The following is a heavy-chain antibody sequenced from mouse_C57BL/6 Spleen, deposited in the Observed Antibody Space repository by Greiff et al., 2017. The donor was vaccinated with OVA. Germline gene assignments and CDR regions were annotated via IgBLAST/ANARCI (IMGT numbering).Heavy chain of an antibody. CDR1: GFTFSDYY. Sequence: EVKLMESEGGLVQPGSSMKLSCTASGFTFSDYYMAWVRQVPEKGLEWVANINYDGSSTYYLDSLKSRFIISRDNAKNILYLQMSSLKSEDTATYYCARGALDGGNAMDYWGQGTSVTVSS. J-gene: IGHJ4*01. CDR2: INYDGSST. D-gene: IGHD6-1*01. CDR3: ARGALDGGNAMDY. V-gene: IGHV5-16*01.